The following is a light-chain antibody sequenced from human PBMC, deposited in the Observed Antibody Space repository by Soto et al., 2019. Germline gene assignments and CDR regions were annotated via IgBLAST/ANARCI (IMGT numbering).Light chain of an antibody. Sequence: QSALTQPASVSGSPGQSITISCTGTSSDVGGYNYVSWYQQHPGKAPKLMIYDVSNRPSGVSNRFSGSKSGNPASLTLSRLQAEDGAYYYCTSYTGSSTHVFGTGTKVT. V-gene: IGLV2-14*01. CDR3: TSYTGSSTHV. CDR1: SSDVGGYNY. J-gene: IGLJ1*01. CDR2: DVS.